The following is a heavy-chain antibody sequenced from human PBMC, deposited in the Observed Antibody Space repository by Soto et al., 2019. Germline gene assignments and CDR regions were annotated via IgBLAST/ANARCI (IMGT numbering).Heavy chain of an antibody. CDR3: ARQLAYCGGDCFTEPVDY. J-gene: IGHJ4*02. V-gene: IGHV1-2*02. CDR1: GYTFTSYY. D-gene: IGHD2-21*02. Sequence: QAQLVQSGAEVKKPGASVKVSCEASGYTFTSYYMHWVRQAPGQGLEWMGWINPNSGDTEYAQKFRGRVTMTRDTSITTAYMEVKMLTSDDTAVYYCARQLAYCGGDCFTEPVDYWGQGTLVTVSS. CDR2: INPNSGDT.